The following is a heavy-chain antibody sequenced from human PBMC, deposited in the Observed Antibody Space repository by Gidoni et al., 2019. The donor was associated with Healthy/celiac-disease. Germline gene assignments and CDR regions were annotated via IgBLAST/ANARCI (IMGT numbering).Heavy chain of an antibody. CDR3: AKDMQVGAVDY. Sequence: EVQLVESGGGLVQPVRSLRLSCAAPGFTFDDYAMHWVRQAPGKGLEWVSGISWNSGSLGYADSVKGRFTISRDNAKNSLYLQMNSLRAEDTALYYCAKDMQVGAVDYWGQGTLVTVSS. V-gene: IGHV3-9*01. CDR1: GFTFDDYA. D-gene: IGHD1-26*01. CDR2: ISWNSGSL. J-gene: IGHJ4*02.